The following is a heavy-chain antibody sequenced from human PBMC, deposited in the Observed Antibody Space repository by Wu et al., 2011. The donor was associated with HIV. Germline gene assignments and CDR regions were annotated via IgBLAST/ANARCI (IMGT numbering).Heavy chain of an antibody. D-gene: IGHD3-22*01. Sequence: QVQLVQSGAEVKKPGSSVKVSCKASGGTFSSYAISWVRQAPGQGLEWMGGIIAIFGTANYAQKFQGRATITADKSTTTTYMELNNLRSEDTAVYYCARGSGYHFNYNYLVVWGKGTTVTVSS. V-gene: IGHV1-69*14. CDR1: GGTFSSYA. CDR3: ARGSGYHFNYNYLVV. CDR2: IIAIFGTA. J-gene: IGHJ6*03.